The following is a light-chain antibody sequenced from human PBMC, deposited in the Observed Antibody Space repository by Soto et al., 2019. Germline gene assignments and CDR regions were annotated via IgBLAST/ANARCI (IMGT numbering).Light chain of an antibody. V-gene: IGKV3-15*01. J-gene: IGKJ2*01. CDR2: GAS. CDR1: QSVSSY. CDR3: QQYNNWPPMYT. Sequence: EIVLTQSPATLSLSPGERATLSCRASQSVSSYLAWYQQKPGQAARLLIYGASTSATGIPARFSGSGSGTEFTLTTSSLRSEDFAIYYCQQYNNWPPMYTFGQGTKLEIK.